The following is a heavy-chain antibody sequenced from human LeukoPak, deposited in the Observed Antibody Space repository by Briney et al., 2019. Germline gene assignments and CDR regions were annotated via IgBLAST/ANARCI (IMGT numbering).Heavy chain of an antibody. CDR1: GFTFSSYG. D-gene: IGHD3-3*01. V-gene: IGHV3-33*01. CDR3: ARGPTYYDFWSGYYTGNY. Sequence: GGSLRLSCAASGFTFSSYGMHWVRQAPGKGLEWVAVIWYDGSNKYYADSVKGRFTISRDNSKNTLYLQMNSLGAEDTAVYYCARGPTYYDFWSGYYTGNYWGQGTLVTVSS. J-gene: IGHJ4*02. CDR2: IWYDGSNK.